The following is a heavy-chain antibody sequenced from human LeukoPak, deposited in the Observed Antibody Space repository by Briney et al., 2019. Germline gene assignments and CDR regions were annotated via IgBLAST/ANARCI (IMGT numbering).Heavy chain of an antibody. CDR1: GYTFTSYD. J-gene: IGHJ6*03. V-gene: IGHV1-8*03. CDR3: ARTYSNYFSYYYYYYMDV. D-gene: IGHD4-11*01. CDR2: MNPNSGNT. Sequence: ASVKVSCKASGYTFTSYDINWVRQATGQGLEWMGWMNPNSGNTGYAQKFQGRVTITRNTSISTAYMELSSLRSEDTAVYYCARTYSNYFSYYYYYYMDVWGKGTTVTVSS.